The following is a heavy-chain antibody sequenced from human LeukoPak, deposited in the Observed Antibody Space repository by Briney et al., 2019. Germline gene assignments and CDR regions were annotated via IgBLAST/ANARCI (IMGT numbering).Heavy chain of an antibody. CDR1: GYTFTNYY. V-gene: IGHV1-46*01. CDR3: ARYNGDLTGGFDY. CDR2: INPADGST. D-gene: IGHD4-17*01. Sequence: ASVKVSCKASGYTFTNYYIHWLRQAPGQGLEWMGIINPADGSTGYAQKFQVRGTMTRYRSTSTVYMEMSSLRSEDTAVYYCARYNGDLTGGFDYWGQGTLVTVSS. J-gene: IGHJ4*02.